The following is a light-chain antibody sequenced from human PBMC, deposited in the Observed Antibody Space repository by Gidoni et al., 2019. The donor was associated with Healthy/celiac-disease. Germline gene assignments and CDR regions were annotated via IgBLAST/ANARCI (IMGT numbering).Light chain of an antibody. J-gene: IGKJ1*01. Sequence: DIQMTQSPSSLSASVGDRVTITCRASQSISSYLNWYQQKPGKAPKLLIYAASSLQSGVPSRFSGSGSGTDFTLTNSSLQPEDFATYYCQQSYSTPRTFXQXTKVEIK. CDR1: QSISSY. V-gene: IGKV1-39*01. CDR3: QQSYSTPRT. CDR2: AAS.